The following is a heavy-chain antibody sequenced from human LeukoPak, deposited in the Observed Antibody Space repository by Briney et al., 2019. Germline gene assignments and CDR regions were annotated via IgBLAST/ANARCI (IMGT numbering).Heavy chain of an antibody. CDR2: IKQDGSEK. CDR3: ARWYGGSGSWVLDV. V-gene: IGHV3-7*04. Sequence: GGSQRLSCAASGFTFSSYWMSWVRQAPGKGLEWVANIKQDGSEKKYVDSVKGRFSISRDNAKNSLYLQIYSLRVEDTAGYYCARWYGGSGSWVLDVWGQGTTVTVSS. CDR1: GFTFSSYW. J-gene: IGHJ6*02. D-gene: IGHD3-10*01.